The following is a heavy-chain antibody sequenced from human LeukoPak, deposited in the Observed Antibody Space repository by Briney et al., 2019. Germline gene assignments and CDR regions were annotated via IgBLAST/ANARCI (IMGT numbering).Heavy chain of an antibody. CDR3: AKDERVYGTNAGTLLDY. Sequence: GGSLRLSCAASGFTFSSYGMHWVRQAPGKGLGWVAFIRYDGSNKYYADSVKGRFTISRDNSKNTLYLQMNSLRPEDTALYYCAKDERVYGTNAGTLLDYWGQGTLVSVSS. J-gene: IGHJ4*02. CDR2: IRYDGSNK. D-gene: IGHD4/OR15-4a*01. V-gene: IGHV3-30*02. CDR1: GFTFSSYG.